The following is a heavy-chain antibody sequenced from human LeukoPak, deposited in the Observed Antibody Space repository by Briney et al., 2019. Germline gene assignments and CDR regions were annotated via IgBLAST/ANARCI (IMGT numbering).Heavy chain of an antibody. CDR1: GFTFSSYA. V-gene: IGHV3-30*04. D-gene: IGHD3-9*01. J-gene: IGHJ4*02. CDR3: ARDGDILTGYHRSPLDY. Sequence: PGGSLRLSCAASGFTFSSYAMHWVRQAPGKGLEWVAVISYDGSNKYYADSVKGRFTISRDNSKNTLYLQMNSLRAEDTAVYYCARDGDILTGYHRSPLDYWGQGTLVTVSS. CDR2: ISYDGSNK.